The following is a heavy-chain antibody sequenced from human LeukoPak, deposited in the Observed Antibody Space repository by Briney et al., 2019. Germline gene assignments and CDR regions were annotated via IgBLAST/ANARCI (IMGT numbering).Heavy chain of an antibody. J-gene: IGHJ5*02. CDR3: AKDITGRVLAYYYDSSGYHFS. D-gene: IGHD3-22*01. CDR1: GFTFDDYA. Sequence: GGSLRLSCAASGFTFDDYAMHWVRQAPGKGLEWVSLISGDGGSTYYADSVKGRFTISRDNSKNSLYLQMNSLRTEDTALYYCAKDITGRVLAYYYDSSGYHFSWGQGTLVTVSS. CDR2: ISGDGGST. V-gene: IGHV3-43*02.